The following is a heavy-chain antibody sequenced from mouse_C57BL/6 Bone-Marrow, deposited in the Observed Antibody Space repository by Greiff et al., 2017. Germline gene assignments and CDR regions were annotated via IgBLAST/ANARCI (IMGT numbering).Heavy chain of an antibody. CDR3: ASVYYYGSSPPYYAMDY. CDR2: IDPNSGGT. V-gene: IGHV1-72*01. CDR1: GYTFTSYW. Sequence: VQLQQPGAELVKPGASVKLSCKASGYTFTSYWMHWVKQRPGRGLEWIGRIDPNSGGTKYNEKFKSKATLTVDKPSSTAYMQLSSLTSEDSAVYYCASVYYYGSSPPYYAMDYWGQGTSVTVSS. D-gene: IGHD1-1*01. J-gene: IGHJ4*01.